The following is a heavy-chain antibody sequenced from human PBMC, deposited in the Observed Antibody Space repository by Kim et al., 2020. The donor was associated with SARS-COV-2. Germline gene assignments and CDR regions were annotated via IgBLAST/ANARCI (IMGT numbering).Heavy chain of an antibody. V-gene: IGHV4-59*08. J-gene: IGHJ4*02. CDR3: ASHPHFGDYFDY. D-gene: IGHD4-17*01. Sequence: KFSPSLKSRITMSLDTAKNQFPLKLSSVTAADAAVYYCASHPHFGDYFDYWGQGTLVTVSS.